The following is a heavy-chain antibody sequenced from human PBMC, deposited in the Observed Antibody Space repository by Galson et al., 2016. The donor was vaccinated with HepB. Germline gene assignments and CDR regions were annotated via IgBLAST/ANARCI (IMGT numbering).Heavy chain of an antibody. CDR3: ARLTAIFEVVTDFDY. CDR1: GYSFTDYW. CDR2: IYPGDSDA. D-gene: IGHD3-3*01. Sequence: QSGAEVKKPGESLKISCKGSGYSFTDYWIGWVRQMPGKGLEWMAIIYPGDSDARYRPSFQGQVTISADTSINTAYLQWSSLKASDSAMYYCARLTAIFEVVTDFDYWGQGTLVTVSS. J-gene: IGHJ4*02. V-gene: IGHV5-51*03.